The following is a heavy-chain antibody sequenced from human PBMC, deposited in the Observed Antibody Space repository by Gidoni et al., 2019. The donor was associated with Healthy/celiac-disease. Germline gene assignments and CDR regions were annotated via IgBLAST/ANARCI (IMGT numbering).Heavy chain of an antibody. CDR3: ARDWGRYCSGGSCWNWFDP. J-gene: IGHJ5*02. CDR2: IWYDGSNK. CDR1: GFTFSSDG. Sequence: QVQLVESGGGVVQPGRSLRLSCAASGFTFSSDGMHWVRQAPGKGLEWVAVIWYDGSNKYYADSVKGRFTISRDNSKNTLYLQMNSLRAEDTAVYYCARDWGRYCSGGSCWNWFDPWGQGTLVTVSS. D-gene: IGHD2-15*01. V-gene: IGHV3-33*01.